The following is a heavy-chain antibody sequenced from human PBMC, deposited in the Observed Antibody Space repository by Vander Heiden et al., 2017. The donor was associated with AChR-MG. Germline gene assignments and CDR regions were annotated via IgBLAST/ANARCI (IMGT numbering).Heavy chain of an antibody. D-gene: IGHD3-10*01. J-gene: IGHJ4*02. CDR3: ASRHYYGLGY. V-gene: IGHV3-74*01. CDR1: GCTFSRYW. Sequence: EAQLVESGGGLIQTGGCLRLSCAAPGCTFSRYWMHRVRQAPGKGLVWVSRINSDGSSTSYADSVKGRFTISRDNAKNTLYLQMNSLRAEDTAVYYCASRHYYGLGYWGQGTLVTVSS. CDR2: INSDGSST.